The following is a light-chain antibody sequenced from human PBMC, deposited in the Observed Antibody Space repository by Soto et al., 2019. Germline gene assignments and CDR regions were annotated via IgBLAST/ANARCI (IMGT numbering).Light chain of an antibody. V-gene: IGKV3-20*01. Sequence: EIVLTQSPGTLSLSPGERATLSCRASQTVTSNYLAWYQRKPGQAPRPLIYGASSRATDIPDRFSGSGSGTDFTLTSTRLEPEDFAVYFWQQYAGSPSTFGQGTKVEIK. CDR3: QQYAGSPST. J-gene: IGKJ1*01. CDR1: QTVTSNY. CDR2: GAS.